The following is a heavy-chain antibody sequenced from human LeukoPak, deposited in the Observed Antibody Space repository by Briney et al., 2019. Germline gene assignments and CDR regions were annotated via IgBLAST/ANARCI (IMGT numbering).Heavy chain of an antibody. Sequence: GGSLRLSCAASGFTLSSYAMSWVRQAPGKGLEWVSAISGSGGSTYYADSVKGRFTISRDNSKNTLYLQMNSLRAEDTAVYYCANMFGELSLDFDYWGQGTLVTVSS. V-gene: IGHV3-23*01. D-gene: IGHD3-10*02. CDR3: ANMFGELSLDFDY. CDR1: GFTLSSYA. J-gene: IGHJ4*02. CDR2: ISGSGGST.